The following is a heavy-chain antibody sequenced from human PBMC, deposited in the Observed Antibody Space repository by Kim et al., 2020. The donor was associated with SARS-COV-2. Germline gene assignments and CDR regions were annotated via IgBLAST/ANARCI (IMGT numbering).Heavy chain of an antibody. J-gene: IGHJ4*02. CDR2: IYYSGST. CDR1: GGSISSSSYY. Sequence: SETLSLTCTVSGGSISSSSYYWGWLRQPPGKGLEWIGSIYYSGSTYYNPSLKSRVTISVDTSKNQFSLKLSSVTAADTAVYDCARLALYYDILSGYLFDYWGQGTLGTVSS. D-gene: IGHD3-9*01. CDR3: ARLALYYDILSGYLFDY. V-gene: IGHV4-39*01.